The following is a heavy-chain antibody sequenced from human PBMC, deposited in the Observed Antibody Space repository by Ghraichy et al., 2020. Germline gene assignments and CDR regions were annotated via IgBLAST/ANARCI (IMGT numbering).Heavy chain of an antibody. D-gene: IGHD2-21*01. Sequence: GGSLRLSCAASGFTFSSFRMAWVRQAPGKGLEWVSSIISGSEYIYSADSVKGRFTISRDNANKVLYLQMNSLRAEDTAVYYCARDVGVIWAFDIWGQGTLVRVSS. CDR3: ARDVGVIWAFDI. J-gene: IGHJ3*02. V-gene: IGHV3-21*01. CDR2: IISGSEYI. CDR1: GFTFSSFR.